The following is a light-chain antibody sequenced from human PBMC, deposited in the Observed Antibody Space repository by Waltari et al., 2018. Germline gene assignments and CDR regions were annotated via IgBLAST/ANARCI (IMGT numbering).Light chain of an antibody. J-gene: IGLJ2*01. CDR2: GVS. Sequence: QSAPTQPPSVSGSPGQSVTISCTGTNSDVGAYNYVSWYQQRPGRAPKLMIYGVSNRPSGVLDRFSGSKSGNTASLTISGLQGEDEADYYCCSHTTSSTWVFGGGTRLTVL. V-gene: IGLV2-14*01. CDR3: CSHTTSSTWV. CDR1: NSDVGAYNY.